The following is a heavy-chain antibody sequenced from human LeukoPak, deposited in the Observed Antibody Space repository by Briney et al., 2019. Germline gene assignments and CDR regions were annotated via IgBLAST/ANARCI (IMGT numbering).Heavy chain of an antibody. D-gene: IGHD6-13*01. Sequence: GGSLRLSCAASGLTFSSYAMSWVRQAPGKGLEWVSAISGSGGSTYYADSVKGRFTISRDNSKNTLYLQMNSLRAEDTAVYYCAKEAGYSSSWFPYYFDYWGQGTLVTVSS. V-gene: IGHV3-23*01. CDR3: AKEAGYSSSWFPYYFDY. CDR1: GLTFSSYA. CDR2: ISGSGGST. J-gene: IGHJ4*02.